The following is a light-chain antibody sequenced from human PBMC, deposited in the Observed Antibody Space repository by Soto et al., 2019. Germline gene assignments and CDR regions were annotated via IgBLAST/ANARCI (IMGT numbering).Light chain of an antibody. V-gene: IGKV3-15*01. CDR1: QSVGGN. Sequence: EIVMTQSPATLSVSPGERPTLSCRASQSVGGNLAWYQQKPGQAPRLLIYGASTRATGIPARFSGSGSGTEFTLTISSLQSEDFAVYYCQQYNEWPPFTFGQGTRLEIK. CDR2: GAS. CDR3: QQYNEWPPFT. J-gene: IGKJ5*01.